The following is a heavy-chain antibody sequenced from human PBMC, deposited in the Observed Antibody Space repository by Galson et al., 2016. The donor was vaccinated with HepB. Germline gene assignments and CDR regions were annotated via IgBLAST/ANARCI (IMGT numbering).Heavy chain of an antibody. Sequence: SVKVSCKASGYTFTTYFMHWVRQAPGQGLEWMGFINPNGGRTTYAQRFQDRVTISRNMSTTTVYMELSSLTSEDTAVYYCARDDSTGWTQNPGGQGTLVIVSS. V-gene: IGHV1-46*03. CDR3: ARDDSTGWTQNP. CDR1: GYTFTTYF. CDR2: INPNGGRT. D-gene: IGHD6-19*01. J-gene: IGHJ5*02.